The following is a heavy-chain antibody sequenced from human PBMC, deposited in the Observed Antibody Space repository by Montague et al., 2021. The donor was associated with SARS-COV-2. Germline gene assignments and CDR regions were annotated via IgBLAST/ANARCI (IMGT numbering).Heavy chain of an antibody. V-gene: IGHV4-30-2*01. CDR2: FYHSGSI. D-gene: IGHD1-26*01. Sequence: TLSLTCSVSGGSIRSGGYSWSWIRQPPGKGLEWIGYFYHSGSIYYNPSLKSRVTISVDRTKNYFSLKLISVTAADTAVYYCARGWGGTYSDYAFDIWGQGTMVTVSS. CDR3: ARGWGGTYSDYAFDI. J-gene: IGHJ3*02. CDR1: GGSIRSGGYS.